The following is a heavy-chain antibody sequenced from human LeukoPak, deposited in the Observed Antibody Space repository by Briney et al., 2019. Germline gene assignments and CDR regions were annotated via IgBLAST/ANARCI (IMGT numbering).Heavy chain of an antibody. CDR2: ISYDGSNK. J-gene: IGHJ4*02. CDR1: GFTFSSYA. V-gene: IGHV3-30-3*01. D-gene: IGHD4-11*01. CDR3: ARAFGYSMSLDY. Sequence: GGSLRLSCAASGFTFSSYAMSWVRQAPGKGLEWVAVISYDGSNKYYADSVKGRFTISRDNSKNTLYLQMNSLRAEDTAVYYCARAFGYSMSLDYWGQGTLVTVSS.